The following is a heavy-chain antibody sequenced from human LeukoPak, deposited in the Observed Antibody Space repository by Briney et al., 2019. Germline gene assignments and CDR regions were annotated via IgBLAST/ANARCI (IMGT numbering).Heavy chain of an antibody. J-gene: IGHJ1*01. D-gene: IGHD3-16*02. CDR3: ARGGYQFEH. V-gene: IGHV3-49*03. CDR2: IRDKAYGGTT. Sequence: EPGRSLRLSCTASGFTFGAYDMTWFRQAPGKGLEWIGVIRDKAYGGTTQYAVSVKGRFFISRDDSTRIAYLQMESLETEDTAVYYCARGGYQFEHWGQGTLVTVSS. CDR1: GFTFGAYD.